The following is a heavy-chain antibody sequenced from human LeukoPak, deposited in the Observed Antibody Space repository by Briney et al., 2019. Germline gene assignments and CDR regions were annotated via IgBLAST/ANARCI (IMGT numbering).Heavy chain of an antibody. D-gene: IGHD3-10*01. J-gene: IGHJ5*02. CDR3: ARGDWVRWFDP. Sequence: ASETLSLTCTVSGDSISNYDWNWIRQSPGKGLEWIGYIYYSGSTNYNPSLKSRVTISADTSKNQFPLKLTSVTAADTAVYFCARGDWVRWFDPWGQGTLVTVSS. CDR2: IYYSGST. CDR1: GDSISNYD. V-gene: IGHV4-59*01.